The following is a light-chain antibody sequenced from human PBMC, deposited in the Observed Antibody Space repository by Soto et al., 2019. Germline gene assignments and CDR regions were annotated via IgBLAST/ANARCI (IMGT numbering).Light chain of an antibody. CDR3: QQYGSSIS. CDR1: QSISRDY. CDR2: GTS. Sequence: EIVLTQSPGTLSLSPGGGATLSCRATQSISRDYLAWYQQKPGQPPRLLIYGTSSRAPGIPDRFSGRGSGTDFTLTISRLEPEDFAVYYCQQYGSSISFGGGTKVEIK. J-gene: IGKJ4*01. V-gene: IGKV3-20*01.